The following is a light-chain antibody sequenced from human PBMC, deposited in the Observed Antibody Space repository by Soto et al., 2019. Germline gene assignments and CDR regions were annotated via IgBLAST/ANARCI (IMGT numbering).Light chain of an antibody. V-gene: IGKV3-15*01. CDR2: GAS. CDR3: QQYNNWPFT. CDR1: QSVSSN. J-gene: IGKJ3*01. Sequence: EIVMTQSPATLSVSPGERATLSCRASQSVSSNLAWYQQKPGQAHRLLIYGASTRDTGIPARFSGSGSGTEFTLTISSLPSEDFAFYYCQQYNNWPFTFGPGTKVDIK.